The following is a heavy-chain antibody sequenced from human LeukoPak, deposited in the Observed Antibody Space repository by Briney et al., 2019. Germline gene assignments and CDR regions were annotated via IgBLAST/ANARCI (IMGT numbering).Heavy chain of an antibody. D-gene: IGHD6-13*01. CDR3: AKMGPAAAGILD. CDR2: IYYTGRT. Sequence: SETLSLTCTVSGGSISSYYWSWIRQPPGKGLEWIGYIYYTGRTNYSPSLKSRVTISVDRSKNQFSLKVTSVTAADTAVYYCAKMGPAAAGILDWGQGTLVTVSS. CDR1: GGSISSYY. V-gene: IGHV4-59*08. J-gene: IGHJ4*02.